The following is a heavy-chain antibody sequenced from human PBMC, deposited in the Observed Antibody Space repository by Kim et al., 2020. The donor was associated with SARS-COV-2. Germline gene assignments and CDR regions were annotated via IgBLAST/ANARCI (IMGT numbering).Heavy chain of an antibody. CDR2: IYYSGST. CDR1: GGSISSSSYY. CDR3: ARYCSSTSCSLDDY. Sequence: SETLSLTCTVSGGSISSSSYYWGWIRQPPGKGLEWIGSIYYSGSTYYNPSLKSRVTISVDTSKNQFSLKLSSVTAADTAVYYCARYCSSTSCSLDDYWGQGTLVTVSS. D-gene: IGHD2-2*01. V-gene: IGHV4-39*01. J-gene: IGHJ4*02.